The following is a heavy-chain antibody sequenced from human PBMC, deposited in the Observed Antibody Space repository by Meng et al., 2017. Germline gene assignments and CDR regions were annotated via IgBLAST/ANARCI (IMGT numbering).Heavy chain of an antibody. V-gene: IGHV3-53*02. CDR1: GFTVRSDD. J-gene: IGHJ4*02. CDR3: ARDYGDHLGFDY. D-gene: IGHD4-17*01. CDR2: SYSGSST. Sequence: EGQGVGTGGGLIQAGGPMSFSCAASGFTVRSDDMSWVRQAPGKGLEWVSVSYSGSSTYYADSVKGRFTISRDNSKNTLYLQMNSLRAEDTAVYYCARDYGDHLGFDYWGQGTLVTASS.